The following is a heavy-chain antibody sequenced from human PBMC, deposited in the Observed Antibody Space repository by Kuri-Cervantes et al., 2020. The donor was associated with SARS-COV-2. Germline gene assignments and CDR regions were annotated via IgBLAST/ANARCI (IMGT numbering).Heavy chain of an antibody. CDR3: ARVAGEGPIYYYYMDV. D-gene: IGHD3-10*01. V-gene: IGHV3-21*01. CDR2: ISGSGSYI. Sequence: GGSLRLSCAASGFTLSKYTMNWVRQPPGKALEWVSSISGSGSYIYYADSVKGRFTISRESGESSLYLHMNSLRGDDTAVYYCARVAGEGPIYYYYMDVWGKGTAVTVSS. J-gene: IGHJ6*03. CDR1: GFTLSKYT.